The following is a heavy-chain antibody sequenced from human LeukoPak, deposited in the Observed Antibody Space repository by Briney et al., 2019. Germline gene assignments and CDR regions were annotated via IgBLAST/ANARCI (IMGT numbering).Heavy chain of an antibody. CDR1: GGSISSGSYY. V-gene: IGHV4-61*02. Sequence: SETLSLTCTVSGGSISSGSYYWSWIRQPAGKGLEWIGRIYTSGSTKYNPSLKSRVTISVDTSKNQFSLKLSSVTAADTAVYYCARGRNLLVYGYRNYYFDYWGQGTLVTVSS. CDR3: ARGRNLLVYGYRNYYFDY. D-gene: IGHD5-18*01. J-gene: IGHJ4*02. CDR2: IYTSGST.